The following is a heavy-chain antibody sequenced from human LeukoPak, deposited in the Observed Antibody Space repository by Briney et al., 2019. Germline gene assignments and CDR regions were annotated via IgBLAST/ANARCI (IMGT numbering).Heavy chain of an antibody. V-gene: IGHV1-18*01. CDR1: GYTFSSYG. D-gene: IGHD2-8*02. Sequence: ASVKVSCETSGYTFSSYGLTWMRQAPGQGPEWLGWSSPYNGNTNYAQKFQGRVTMTTDTSTNTAYMELRSLRSDDTAVYYCARDTDHYFDYWGQGTLVTVSS. CDR2: SSPYNGNT. CDR3: ARDTDHYFDY. J-gene: IGHJ4*02.